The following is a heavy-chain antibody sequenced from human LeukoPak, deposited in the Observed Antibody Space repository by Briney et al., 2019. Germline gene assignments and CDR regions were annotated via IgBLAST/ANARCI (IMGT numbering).Heavy chain of an antibody. CDR2: ISAYNGNT. J-gene: IGHJ4*02. V-gene: IGHV1-18*04. Sequence: ASVKVSCKASGYTFTSYGISWVRQAPGQELEWMGWISAYNGNTNYAQKLQGRVTMTTDTSTSTAYMELRSLRSDDTAVYYCARDHLGYCSSTSCYGGYWGQGTLVTVSS. D-gene: IGHD2-2*01. CDR1: GYTFTSYG. CDR3: ARDHLGYCSSTSCYGGY.